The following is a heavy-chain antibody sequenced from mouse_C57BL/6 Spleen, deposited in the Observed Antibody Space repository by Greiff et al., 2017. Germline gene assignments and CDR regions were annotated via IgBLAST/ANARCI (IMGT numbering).Heavy chain of an antibody. V-gene: IGHV1-64*01. J-gene: IGHJ4*01. CDR3: AREGLGNYRRGAMDY. Sequence: QVQLQQPGAELVKPGASVKLSCKASGYPFTSYWMHWVKQRPGQGLEWIGMIHPNSGSTNYNEKFKSKATLTVDESSSTAYMQLSSLTSEDSAVYYCAREGLGNYRRGAMDYWGQGTSVTVSS. CDR1: GYPFTSYW. D-gene: IGHD2-1*01. CDR2: IHPNSGST.